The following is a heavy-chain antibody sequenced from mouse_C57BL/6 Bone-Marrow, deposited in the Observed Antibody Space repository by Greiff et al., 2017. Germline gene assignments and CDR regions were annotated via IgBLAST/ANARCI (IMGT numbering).Heavy chain of an antibody. J-gene: IGHJ2*01. CDR2: INPNNGGT. CDR3: ARRMDFDY. V-gene: IGHV1-26*01. CDR1: GYTFTDYY. D-gene: IGHD2-3*01. Sequence: EVQLQQSGPELVKPGASVKISCKASGYTFTDYYMNWVKQSHGKSLEWIGDINPNNGGTSYNQKFKGKATLTVDKSSSTAYMELRSLTSEDSAVYYCARRMDFDYWGQGTTLTVSS.